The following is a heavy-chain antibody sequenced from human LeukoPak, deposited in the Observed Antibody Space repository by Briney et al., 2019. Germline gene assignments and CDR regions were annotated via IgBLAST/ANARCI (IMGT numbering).Heavy chain of an antibody. V-gene: IGHV3-23*01. CDR2: ISGSGGST. J-gene: IGHJ4*02. Sequence: GGSLRLSCAASGFTFSDAWMSWVRQAPGKGLEWVSAISGSGGSTYYADSVKGRFTISRDNSKNTLYLQMNSLRAEDTAVYYCAKDVVRGVMWYFDYWGQGTLVTVSS. D-gene: IGHD3-10*01. CDR1: GFTFSDAW. CDR3: AKDVVRGVMWYFDY.